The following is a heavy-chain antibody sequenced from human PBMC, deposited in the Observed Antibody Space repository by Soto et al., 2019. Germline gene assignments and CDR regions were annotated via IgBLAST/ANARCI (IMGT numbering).Heavy chain of an antibody. J-gene: IGHJ3*02. Sequence: EVQLVESGGVVVQPGGSLRLSCAASGFTFDDYTMHWVRQAPWKGLEWVSLISWDGSGTYYADSVKGRFTISRDNSKNSLYLQMNSLRTEDTALYYCAKDFYYGSGSYTGSGAFDIWGQGTMVTVSS. CDR2: ISWDGSGT. CDR1: GFTFDDYT. D-gene: IGHD3-10*01. CDR3: AKDFYYGSGSYTGSGAFDI. V-gene: IGHV3-43*01.